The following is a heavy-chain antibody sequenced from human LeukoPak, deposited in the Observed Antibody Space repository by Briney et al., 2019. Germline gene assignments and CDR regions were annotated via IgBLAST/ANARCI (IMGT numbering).Heavy chain of an antibody. CDR3: AELGITMIGGV. J-gene: IGHJ6*04. D-gene: IGHD3-10*02. CDR2: ISGSGGST. V-gene: IGHV3-23*01. CDR1: GFTFSSYG. Sequence: GGTLRLSCAASGFTFSSYGMSWVRQAPGKGLEWVSAISGSGGSTYYADSVKGRFTISRDNSKNTLYLQMNSLRAEDTAVYYCAELGITMIGGVWGKGTTVTISS.